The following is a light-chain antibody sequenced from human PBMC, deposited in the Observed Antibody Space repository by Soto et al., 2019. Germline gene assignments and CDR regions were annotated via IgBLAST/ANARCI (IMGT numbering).Light chain of an antibody. CDR2: GAS. V-gene: IGKV3-15*01. CDR3: QQYNTWPPWT. Sequence: EIVMTQSPATLSVSPGERATLSCRASQSISSNLAWYQQKPGQAPRLLIYGASTRATGIPARFSGSGSGTEFTRTISSVQSEDFAVYYCQQYNTWPPWTFGQGTKEEVK. J-gene: IGKJ1*01. CDR1: QSISSN.